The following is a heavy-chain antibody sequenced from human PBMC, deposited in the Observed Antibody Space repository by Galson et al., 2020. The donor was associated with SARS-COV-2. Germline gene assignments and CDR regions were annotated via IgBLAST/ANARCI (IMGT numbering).Heavy chain of an antibody. CDR3: ARENDEYTSSWYDY. D-gene: IGHD6-13*01. CDR2: ISYDGSNK. V-gene: IGHV3-30*15. J-gene: IGHJ4*02. Sequence: GESLKISCAASGFTFSNYPMHWVRQAPGQGLEWVAIISYDGSNKHYADSVKGRFTISRDNSKNTLYLQMSSLRPEDTAVYYCARENDEYTSSWYDYWGQGTLVTVSS. CDR1: GFTFSNYP.